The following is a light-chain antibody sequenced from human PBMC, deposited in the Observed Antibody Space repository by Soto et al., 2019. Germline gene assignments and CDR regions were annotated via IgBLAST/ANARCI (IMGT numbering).Light chain of an antibody. Sequence: DVVITQSPLSLPVTHPPPAYISFRSIQSLLHINGYNYLDWYLQKPGQSPQLLIYLGSNRASGVPDRFSGSGSGTDFTLKISRVEAEDVGVYYCMQALQTPPWTFGKGTKVDIK. CDR2: LGS. V-gene: IGKV2-28*01. J-gene: IGKJ1*01. CDR3: MQALQTPPWT. CDR1: QSLLHINGYNY.